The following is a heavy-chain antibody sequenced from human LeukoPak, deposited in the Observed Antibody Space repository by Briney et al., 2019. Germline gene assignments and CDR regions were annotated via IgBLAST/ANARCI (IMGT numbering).Heavy chain of an antibody. J-gene: IGHJ4*02. Sequence: ASVKVSCKASGYTFTSYAMHWVRQAPGQRLEWMGWINAGNGNTKYSQKFQGRVTITRDTSASTAYMELSSLRSEDTAVYYCARDRSFHDSSGFPGYWGQGTLVTVSS. CDR3: ARDRSFHDSSGFPGY. V-gene: IGHV1-3*01. CDR1: GYTFTSYA. D-gene: IGHD3-22*01. CDR2: INAGNGNT.